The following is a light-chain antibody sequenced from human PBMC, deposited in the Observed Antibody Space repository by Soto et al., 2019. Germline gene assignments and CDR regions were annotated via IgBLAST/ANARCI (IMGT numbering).Light chain of an antibody. Sequence: AIRMTQSPSSLSASTGDRVTISCRASQGISSYLAWYQKKPGKAPKLLIYAASTLQSGVPSRFSGSGSGTDFTLTSSCLQSEDFATYYCQQYYSYPRAFGQGTKVEIK. CDR1: QGISSY. CDR3: QQYYSYPRA. V-gene: IGKV1-8*01. CDR2: AAS. J-gene: IGKJ1*01.